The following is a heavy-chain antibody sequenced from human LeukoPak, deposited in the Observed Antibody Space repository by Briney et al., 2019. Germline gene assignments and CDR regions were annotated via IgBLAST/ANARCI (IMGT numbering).Heavy chain of an antibody. Sequence: PSETLSLTCTVSGGSISSYYWSWIRQPPGKGLEWIGYIYYSGSTNYNPPLKSRVTISVDTSKNQFSLKLSSVTAADTAVYYCARAPSGSYLPGAFDIWGQGTMVTVSS. D-gene: IGHD1-26*01. V-gene: IGHV4-59*01. J-gene: IGHJ3*02. CDR3: ARAPSGSYLPGAFDI. CDR2: IYYSGST. CDR1: GGSISSYY.